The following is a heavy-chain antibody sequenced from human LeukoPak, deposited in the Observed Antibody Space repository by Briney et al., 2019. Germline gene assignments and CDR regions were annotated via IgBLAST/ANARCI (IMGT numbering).Heavy chain of an antibody. CDR1: GFTLSDYY. CDR3: ARDLKYYFDY. J-gene: IGHJ4*02. CDR2: ISSSSSYI. V-gene: IGHV3-21*01. Sequence: GGSLRLSCAASGFTLSDYYITWIRQAPGKGLEWVSSISSSSSYIFYADSVKGRFTISRDNAKNSLYLQMNSLRAEDTAVYYCARDLKYYFDYWGQGTLVTVSS.